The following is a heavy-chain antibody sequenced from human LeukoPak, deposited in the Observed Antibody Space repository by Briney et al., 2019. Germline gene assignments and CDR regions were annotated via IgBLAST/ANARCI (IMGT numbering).Heavy chain of an antibody. J-gene: IGHJ4*02. CDR1: GFTFSSYT. V-gene: IGHV3-23*01. Sequence: PGGSLRLSCAASGFTFSSYTMSWVRQAPGKGLEWFPAISHTSGYTYHADSVKGRFTISRDNSKNTLYLQMNSLRAEDTAMYYCAKGSSAGRPYYFDYWGQGTLVTVSS. D-gene: IGHD3-10*01. CDR2: ISHTSGYT. CDR3: AKGSSAGRPYYFDY.